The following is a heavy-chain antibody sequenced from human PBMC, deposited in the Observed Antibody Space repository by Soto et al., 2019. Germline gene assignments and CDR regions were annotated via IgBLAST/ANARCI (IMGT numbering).Heavy chain of an antibody. CDR1: GFTFSDYW. Sequence: EVQLVESGGGLVQPGGSLRLSCEVSGFTFSDYWIHWVRQAPGKGLVWVSRINTDGTTTDYADSVKGRFSISRDNAKKTVFLQMNSLRPDDTALYYCAKTITIPPSEDSTGRGALIDHWGRGARVIVSS. CDR2: INTDGTTT. CDR3: AKTITIPPSEDSTGRGALIDH. J-gene: IGHJ4*02. D-gene: IGHD2-8*02. V-gene: IGHV3-74*01.